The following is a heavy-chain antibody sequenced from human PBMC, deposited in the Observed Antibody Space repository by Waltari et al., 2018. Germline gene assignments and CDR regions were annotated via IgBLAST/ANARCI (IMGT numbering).Heavy chain of an antibody. CDR2: IYTSGST. D-gene: IGHD1-1*01. CDR1: GGSISSGSYY. J-gene: IGHJ5*02. V-gene: IGHV4-61*02. Sequence: QVQLQQWGAGLLKPSETLSLTCTVSGGSISSGSYYWSWIRQPAGKGLEWIGRIYTSGSTNYNPSLKSRVTISVDTSKNQFSLKLSSVTAADTAVYYCARDPPRRSTTTPPPWGQGTLVTVSS. CDR3: ARDPPRRSTTTPPP.